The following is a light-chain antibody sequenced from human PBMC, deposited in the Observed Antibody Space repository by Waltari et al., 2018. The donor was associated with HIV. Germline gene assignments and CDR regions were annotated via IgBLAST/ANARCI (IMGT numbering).Light chain of an antibody. J-gene: IGLJ1*01. V-gene: IGLV2-11*01. Sequence: QSALTQPRSVSGSPGQSVTISYTGTSSEVGGYNYVSWYQQHPGKAPKLMIYDVTQRPSGVPDRFSGSKSGNTASLTISGLQAEDEADYYCCSYAGSYTYVFGTGTKVTVL. CDR2: DVT. CDR3: CSYAGSYTYV. CDR1: SSEVGGYNY.